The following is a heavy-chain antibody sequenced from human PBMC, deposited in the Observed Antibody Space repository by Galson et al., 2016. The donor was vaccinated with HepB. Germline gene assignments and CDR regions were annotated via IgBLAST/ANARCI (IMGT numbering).Heavy chain of an antibody. CDR2: IKPDGSEK. CDR3: ARRQMYTMSAFDY. J-gene: IGHJ4*02. V-gene: IGHV3-7*01. Sequence: SLRLSCAASGFTFSTYWMSWVHQAPGKGLEWVANIKPDGSEKYYVDSVKGRFTISRDTAKSSLYLQMNSLRAEDTAVYYCARRQMYTMSAFDYWGQGTLVTVSS. CDR1: GFTFSTYW. D-gene: IGHD5-24*01.